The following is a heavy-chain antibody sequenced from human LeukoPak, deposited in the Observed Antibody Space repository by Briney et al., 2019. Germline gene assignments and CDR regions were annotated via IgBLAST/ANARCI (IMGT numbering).Heavy chain of an antibody. CDR3: ARSSGYDWESGFDY. CDR1: GFTFSSYI. V-gene: IGHV3-21*01. CDR2: ISSSSSYI. Sequence: GGSLRLSCAASGFTFSSYIINWVRQAPGKGLEWVSSISSSSSYIYYADSVKGRFTISRDNAKNSLYLQMNSLRAEDTAVYYCARSSGYDWESGFDYWGQGTLVTVSS. D-gene: IGHD5-12*01. J-gene: IGHJ4*02.